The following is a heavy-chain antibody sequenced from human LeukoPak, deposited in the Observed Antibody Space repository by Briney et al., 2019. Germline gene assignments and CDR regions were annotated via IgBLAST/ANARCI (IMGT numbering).Heavy chain of an antibody. D-gene: IGHD5-12*01. J-gene: IGHJ4*02. Sequence: GGSLRLSCAASGFTFTTYSMSWVRQAPGKGLEWVSTMSGSGRSTYYADYVKGRFTISRDESKNTLYLQMNSLRVEDTAVYYCAKNKFTSGYVLDYWGQGALVTVSS. CDR1: GFTFTTYS. CDR2: MSGSGRST. CDR3: AKNKFTSGYVLDY. V-gene: IGHV3-23*01.